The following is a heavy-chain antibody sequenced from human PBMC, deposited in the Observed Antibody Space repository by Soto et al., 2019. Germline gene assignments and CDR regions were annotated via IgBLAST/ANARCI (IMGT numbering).Heavy chain of an antibody. D-gene: IGHD3-16*01. Sequence: QVQLVQSGAEVKKPGSSVKVSCKASGGTFSSYTISWVRQAPGQGLEWMGRIIPILGIANYAQKFQGRVTITADESTSTAYMELSSLRSEDTAVYYCARGSALGGTTNWFDPWGQGTLVTVSS. CDR3: ARGSALGGTTNWFDP. V-gene: IGHV1-69*02. CDR1: GGTFSSYT. CDR2: IIPILGIA. J-gene: IGHJ5*02.